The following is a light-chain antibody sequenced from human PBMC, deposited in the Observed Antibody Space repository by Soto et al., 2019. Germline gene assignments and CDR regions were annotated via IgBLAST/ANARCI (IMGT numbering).Light chain of an antibody. CDR2: GAS. V-gene: IGKV3-20*01. Sequence: LGRCRGIISTTPGERASLSCCSSQSISSSFLAWYQQTPGQAPRLLIYGASSRATGIPDRFSGTGSETDFTLTISRLEAEDFALYYCHQYDRSPIPFGQVGRL. CDR1: QSISSSF. J-gene: IGKJ5*01. CDR3: HQYDRSPIP.